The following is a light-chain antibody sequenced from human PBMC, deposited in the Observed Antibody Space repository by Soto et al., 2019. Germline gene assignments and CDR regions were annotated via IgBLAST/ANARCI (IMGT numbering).Light chain of an antibody. CDR3: QQRSNWPPVIT. Sequence: IVLTQSPGNLSVSPGARPTPSCKASQSVSSSLAWYQQQPSQAHRLLLYDASNRASGIPARFRGSGSGTEFALTISSLEPEDFAVYYCQQRSNWPPVITFGQGTRLEI. CDR1: QSVSSS. V-gene: IGKV3-11*01. J-gene: IGKJ5*01. CDR2: DAS.